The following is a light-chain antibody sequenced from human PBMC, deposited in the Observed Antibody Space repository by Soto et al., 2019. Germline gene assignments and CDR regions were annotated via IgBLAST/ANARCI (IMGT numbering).Light chain of an antibody. V-gene: IGLV2-14*01. CDR1: SSDVGLYNY. CDR3: SSFTGSSTLVV. CDR2: EVS. Sequence: QSVLTQPASLSGSPGQSISISCTGTSSDVGLYNYVSWYQQEPGKAPKLMIYEVSNRPSGVSTRFSGSKSGNTASLTISGLQAEDEADYYCSSFTGSSTLVVFGGGTKVTVL. J-gene: IGLJ2*01.